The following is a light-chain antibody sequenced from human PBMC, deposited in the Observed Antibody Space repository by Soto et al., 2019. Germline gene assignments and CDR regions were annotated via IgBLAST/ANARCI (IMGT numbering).Light chain of an antibody. V-gene: IGLV2-14*01. CDR2: EVS. J-gene: IGLJ1*01. CDR3: GSYTRTDTPFV. CDR1: SSDVGGYDF. Sequence: QSALTQPASVSGSPGQSITISCTGTSSDVGGYDFVSWYQHHPGKAPKLIISEVSNRPSGVSNRFSGSKSGNKASLIISNLEAEDESDYYCGSYTRTDTPFVFVTGPKVPVL.